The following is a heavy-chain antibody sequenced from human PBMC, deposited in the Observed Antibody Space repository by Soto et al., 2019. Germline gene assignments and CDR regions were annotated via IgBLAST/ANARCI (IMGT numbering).Heavy chain of an antibody. CDR2: IYYSGST. Sequence: QLQLQESGPGLVKPSETLSLTCTVSGGSISSSSYYWGWIRQPPGKWLEWIGSIYYSGSTYYNPSLKSRVTISVDTSKNQFSLKLSSVTAADTAVYYCARRRRPHVENNWIDPWGQGTLVTVSS. D-gene: IGHD6-6*01. J-gene: IGHJ5*02. CDR3: ARRRRPHVENNWIDP. V-gene: IGHV4-39*01. CDR1: GGSISSSSYY.